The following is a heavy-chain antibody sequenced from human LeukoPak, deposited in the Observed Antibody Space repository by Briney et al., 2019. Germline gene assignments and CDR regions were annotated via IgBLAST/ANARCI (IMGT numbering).Heavy chain of an antibody. Sequence: PGGSLRLSCAASGFTFSSYAMHWVRQAPGKGLEWVAVISYDGSNKYYADSVKGRFTISRGNSKNTLYLQMSSLRAEDTAVYYCAKDSWYYYGSSGYYPFDYWGQGTLVTVSS. D-gene: IGHD3-22*01. J-gene: IGHJ4*02. CDR1: GFTFSSYA. V-gene: IGHV3-30*04. CDR2: ISYDGSNK. CDR3: AKDSWYYYGSSGYYPFDY.